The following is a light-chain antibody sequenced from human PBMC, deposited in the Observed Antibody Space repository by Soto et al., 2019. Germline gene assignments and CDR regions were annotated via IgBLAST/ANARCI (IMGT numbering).Light chain of an antibody. CDR1: QSVSNW. V-gene: IGKV1-5*01. CDR3: QQYKSYSLT. CDR2: DVS. J-gene: IGKJ4*01. Sequence: IHQTLSSSTLSASVRDRVPITCLASQSVSNWLALYQQKPGKAPTLLIYDVSRLETGVPSRFSGSGSGTEFTLTISSLQPEDFATYYCQQYKSYSLTVGGGTKVDI.